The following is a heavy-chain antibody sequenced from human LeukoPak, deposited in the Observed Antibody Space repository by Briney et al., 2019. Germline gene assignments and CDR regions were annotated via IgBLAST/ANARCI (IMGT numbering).Heavy chain of an antibody. CDR1: GGSFSGYY. Sequence: SETLSLTCAVYGGSFSGYYWSWIRQPPGKGLEWIGEINHSGSTNYNPSLKSRVTRSVDTSKNQFSLKLSSVTAADTAVYYCARHEGATYYDFWSGQNWFDPWGQGTLVTVSS. V-gene: IGHV4-34*01. CDR3: ARHEGATYYDFWSGQNWFDP. CDR2: INHSGST. J-gene: IGHJ5*02. D-gene: IGHD3-3*01.